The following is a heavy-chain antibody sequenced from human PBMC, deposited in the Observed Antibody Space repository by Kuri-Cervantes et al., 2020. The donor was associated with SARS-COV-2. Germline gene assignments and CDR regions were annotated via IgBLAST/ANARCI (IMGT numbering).Heavy chain of an antibody. J-gene: IGHJ4*02. V-gene: IGHV4-34*01. D-gene: IGHD3-16*02. Sequence: GSLRLSCAVYGGSFSGYYWSWIRQPPGKGLEWIGEINHSGSTNYNPSLKSRVTISVDTPKNQFSLKLSSVTAADTAVYYCASLLSYYDYVWGSYRYYYFDYWGQGTLVTVSS. CDR2: INHSGST. CDR3: ASLLSYYDYVWGSYRYYYFDY. CDR1: GGSFSGYY.